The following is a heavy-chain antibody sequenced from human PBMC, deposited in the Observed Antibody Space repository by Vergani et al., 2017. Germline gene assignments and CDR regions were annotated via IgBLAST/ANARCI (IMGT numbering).Heavy chain of an antibody. D-gene: IGHD3-16*01. CDR1: GFTFSSYG. Sequence: QVQLVESGGGVVQPGGSLRLSCAASGFTFSSYGMHWVRQAPGKGLEWVAFIRYDGSNKYYVDSVKGRFTISRDNANNLVYLQMSSVRADDTAVYYCASDYGSGPPQSRRLLYDIGWFDPWGQGTLVTVSS. CDR2: IRYDGSNK. V-gene: IGHV3-30*02. CDR3: ASDYGSGPPQSRRLLYDIGWFDP. J-gene: IGHJ5*02.